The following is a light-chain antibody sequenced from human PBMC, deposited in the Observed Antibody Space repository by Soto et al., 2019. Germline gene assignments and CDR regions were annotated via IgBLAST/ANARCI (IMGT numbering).Light chain of an antibody. V-gene: IGLV2-14*01. CDR2: EVS. J-gene: IGLJ1*01. CDR1: SSDVGAYNY. CDR3: SSFTSRSTVNYV. Sequence: QSLLTQPASVSGSPGQSITISCTGTSSDVGAYNYVSWYQQYPGTAPKVMVYEVSSRPSGVSHRFSGSKSGNTASLTISGLQPEDEAEYYCSSFTSRSTVNYVFGNGKKVTVL.